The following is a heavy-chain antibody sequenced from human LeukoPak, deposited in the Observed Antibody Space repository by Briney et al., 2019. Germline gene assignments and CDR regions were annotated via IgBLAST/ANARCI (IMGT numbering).Heavy chain of an antibody. CDR2: INSSGSHI. V-gene: IGHV3-21*01. J-gene: IGHJ6*03. CDR1: GFTFSSYT. D-gene: IGHD1-26*01. Sequence: GGSLRLSCAASGFTFSSYTMNWVRQTPGKGLEWVSSINSSGSHIYYADSVRGRFTISRDTAKKSLFLQMNSLRAEDTAVYYCARDLRGSSSKYYYYMDVWGKGTTVTISS. CDR3: ARDLRGSSSKYYYYMDV.